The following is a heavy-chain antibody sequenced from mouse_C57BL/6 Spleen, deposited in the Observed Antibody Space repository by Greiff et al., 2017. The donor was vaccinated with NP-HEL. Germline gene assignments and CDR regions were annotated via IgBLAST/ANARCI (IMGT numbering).Heavy chain of an antibody. CDR3: ARSPGLGYFDV. J-gene: IGHJ1*03. V-gene: IGHV1-50*01. D-gene: IGHD2-10*02. CDR1: GYTFTSYW. CDR2: IDPSDSYT. Sequence: QVQLQQSGAELVKPGASVKLSCKASGYTFTSYWMQWVKQRPGQGLEWIGEIDPSDSYTNYNQKFKGKATLTGYTSSSTAYMQLSSLTSEDSAVYYCARSPGLGYFDVWGTGTTVTVSS.